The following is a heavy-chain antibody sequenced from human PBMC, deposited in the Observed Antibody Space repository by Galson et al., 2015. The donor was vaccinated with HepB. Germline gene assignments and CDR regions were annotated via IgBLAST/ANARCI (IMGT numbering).Heavy chain of an antibody. CDR2: ISSSSTYI. J-gene: IGHJ4*02. CDR3: ASEGYSMGYFLG. D-gene: IGHD6-13*01. Sequence: SLRLSCAASGFSFSRYGLNWVRQAPGKGLEWVSYISSSSTYIFYAESVMGRFTISRDNSKNSLYMEMSSLRAEDTAVYYCASEGYSMGYFLGWGQGTLVTVSS. V-gene: IGHV3-21*01. CDR1: GFSFSRYG.